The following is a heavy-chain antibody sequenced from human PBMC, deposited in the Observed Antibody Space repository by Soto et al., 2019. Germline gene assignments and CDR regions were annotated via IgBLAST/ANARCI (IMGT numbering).Heavy chain of an antibody. V-gene: IGHV4-39*01. D-gene: IGHD3-22*01. CDR1: GGSVGSSFYY. J-gene: IGHJ4*02. Sequence: SETLSLTCTVSGGSVGSSFYYWGWVRQPPGKGLEWIGTIYYSGITHSNPSLKSRVTMSVDTSDNQFSLSLTSVTAADTAVYYCARLAHSAESYYYNNGYYFNFDFWGQGALVTVSS. CDR3: ARLAHSAESYYYNNGYYFNFDF. CDR2: IYYSGIT.